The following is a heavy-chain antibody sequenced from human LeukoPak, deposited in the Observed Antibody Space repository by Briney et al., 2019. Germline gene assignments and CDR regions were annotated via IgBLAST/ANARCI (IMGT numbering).Heavy chain of an antibody. J-gene: IGHJ4*02. D-gene: IGHD3-22*01. V-gene: IGHV4-39*01. CDR3: ARLRTVLDSSGYPSSDY. Sequence: SETLSLTCTVSGGPISSSSYYWGWIRQPPGKGLEWIGSIYYSGSTYYNPSLKSRVTISVDTSKNQFSLKLSSVTAADTAVYYCARLRTVLDSSGYPSSDYWGQGTLVTVSS. CDR2: IYYSGST. CDR1: GGPISSSSYY.